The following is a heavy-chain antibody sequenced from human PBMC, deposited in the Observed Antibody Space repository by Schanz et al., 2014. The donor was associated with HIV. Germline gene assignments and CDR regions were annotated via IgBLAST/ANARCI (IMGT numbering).Heavy chain of an antibody. CDR3: RVFMGAFDV. CDR1: GFTFGTKW. J-gene: IGHJ3*01. V-gene: IGHV3-74*01. Sequence: EVPLVESGGGLIQPGESLRLSCEASGFTFGTKWMYWVRRGPGKGLAWVAYITPAGSVTYADSVEGRFTASRDFSRNTLYLQMNSLRVEDTATYYCRVFMGAFDVWGQGTMVTVSS. D-gene: IGHD6-13*01. CDR2: ITPAGSVT.